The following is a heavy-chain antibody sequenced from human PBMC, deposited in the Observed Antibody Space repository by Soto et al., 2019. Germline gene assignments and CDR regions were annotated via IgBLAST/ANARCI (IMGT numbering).Heavy chain of an antibody. J-gene: IGHJ4*02. CDR3: ARDLGELLGVGYSFHH. CDR2: INGGNGNT. CDR1: GYTFTKYA. D-gene: IGHD3-10*01. Sequence: QVQLVQSGAEVKKPGASVKVSCKASGYTFTKYAMHWVRQAPGQRLEWMGWINGGNGNTKYSEIFQGRVTITRDTSGTTAYMELRSLKCEDTVVYSWARDLGELLGVGYSFHHWGQGTLFPVSS. V-gene: IGHV1-3*01.